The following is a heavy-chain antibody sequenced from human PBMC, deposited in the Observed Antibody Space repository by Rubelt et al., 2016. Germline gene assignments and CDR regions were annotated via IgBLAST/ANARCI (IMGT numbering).Heavy chain of an antibody. Sequence: ESGGGLVQPGGSLRLSCAASGFTFSSYSMNWVRQAPGKGLEWVSYISSSSSTIYYADSVKSRFTISGDNAKSSLYLQMNSLRDEDTAVYYCAVTIFGVVNQIYGMDVWGQGTTVTVSS. CDR1: GFTFSSYS. D-gene: IGHD3-3*01. CDR3: AVTIFGVVNQIYGMDV. V-gene: IGHV3-48*02. CDR2: ISSSSSTI. J-gene: IGHJ6*02.